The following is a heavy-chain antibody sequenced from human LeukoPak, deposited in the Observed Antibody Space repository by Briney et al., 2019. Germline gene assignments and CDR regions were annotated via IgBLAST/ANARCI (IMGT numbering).Heavy chain of an antibody. Sequence: GGSLRLSCAASGFIFSNSYVSWVRQAPGKGLEWISLIYRDGSTFYEGSVKGRFTISRDNAKNTVSLQMYNLRAEDTAVYYCARVELVASHFDHWGQGTLVTVSS. J-gene: IGHJ4*02. CDR1: GFIFSNSY. CDR2: IYRDGST. CDR3: ARVELVASHFDH. V-gene: IGHV3-53*01. D-gene: IGHD1-7*01.